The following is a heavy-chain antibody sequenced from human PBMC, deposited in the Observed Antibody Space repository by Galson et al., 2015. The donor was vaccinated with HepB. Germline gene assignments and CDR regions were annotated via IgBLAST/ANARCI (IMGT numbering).Heavy chain of an antibody. J-gene: IGHJ6*02. D-gene: IGHD1-26*01. CDR1: GYTLTELS. CDR3: ATDGPRIVGADDKYYYYGMDV. Sequence: SVKVSCKVSGYTLTELSMHWVRQAPGKGLEWMGGFDPEDGETIYAQKFQGRVTMTEDTSTDTAYMELSSLRSEDTAVYYCATDGPRIVGADDKYYYYGMDVWGQGTTVTVSS. V-gene: IGHV1-24*01. CDR2: FDPEDGET.